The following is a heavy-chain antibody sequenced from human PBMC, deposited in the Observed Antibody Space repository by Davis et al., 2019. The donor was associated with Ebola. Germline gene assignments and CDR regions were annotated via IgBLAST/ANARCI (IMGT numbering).Heavy chain of an antibody. J-gene: IGHJ5*02. V-gene: IGHV6-1*01. Sequence: SETLSLTCAISGDSVSSNSAAWNWIRQSPSRGLEWLGRTYYRSKWYNDYAVSVKSRITINPDTSKNQFSLQLNFVTPEDTAVYYCARVPGWYVGRVGRFDPWGQGTLVTVSS. CDR2: TYYRSKWYN. CDR3: ARVPGWYVGRVGRFDP. D-gene: IGHD6-19*01. CDR1: GDSVSSNSAA.